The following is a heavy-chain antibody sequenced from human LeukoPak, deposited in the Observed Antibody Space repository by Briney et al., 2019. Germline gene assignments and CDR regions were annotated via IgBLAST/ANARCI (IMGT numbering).Heavy chain of an antibody. CDR1: GFTFSSYW. CDR3: ARDSKAAGIPHDY. V-gene: IGHV3-7*01. Sequence: GGSLRLSCAASGFTFSSYWMSWVRQAPGKGLEWVANIKQDGSERYSVDSVKGRFTISRDNAKNSLYLQMNSLRAEDTAVYYCARDSKAAGIPHDYWGQGTLVTVSS. D-gene: IGHD6-13*01. CDR2: IKQDGSER. J-gene: IGHJ4*02.